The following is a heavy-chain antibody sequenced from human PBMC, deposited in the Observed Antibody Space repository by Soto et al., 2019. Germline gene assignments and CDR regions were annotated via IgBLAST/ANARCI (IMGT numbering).Heavy chain of an antibody. D-gene: IGHD3-10*01. CDR2: ISSVSSTI. CDR3: ARGYYYGSGRWYYYGMDV. J-gene: IGHJ6*02. V-gene: IGHV3-48*02. Sequence: EVQLVESGGGMIQPGGSLRLSCAASGFTFSSYAMKWVRQAPGEGLGWISYISSVSSTIFYADSVKGRFTISRDNAKNSLYLHMNSLRDEDTAVYYCARGYYYGSGRWYYYGMDVWGQGTTVTVSS. CDR1: GFTFSSYA.